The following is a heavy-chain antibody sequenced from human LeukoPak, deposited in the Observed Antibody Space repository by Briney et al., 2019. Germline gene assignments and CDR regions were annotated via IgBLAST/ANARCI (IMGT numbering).Heavy chain of an antibody. CDR2: ITTSSSYT. J-gene: IGHJ4*02. V-gene: IGHV3-11*05. Sequence: GGSLRLSCTASGFTFGEYYMTWIRQAPGKGLEWVSYITTSSSYTNNADSVTGRFTISRDDAKNSLYLQMNSLRAEDTAVYYCARGHGGNVDYWGRGTLVTVSS. CDR3: ARGHGGNVDY. D-gene: IGHD4-23*01. CDR1: GFTFGEYY.